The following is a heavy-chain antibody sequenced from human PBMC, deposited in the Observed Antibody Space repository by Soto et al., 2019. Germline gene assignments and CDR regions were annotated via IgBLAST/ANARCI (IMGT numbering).Heavy chain of an antibody. CDR1: EYSFTSYW. V-gene: IGHV5-10-1*01. Sequence: GELLKISCNGSEYSFTSYWISCVRQMPGKGLEWMGRIDPSDSYTNYSPSFQGHVTISADKSISTAYLQWSSLKASDTAMYYCARQYGSGLDVWGQGTTVTVSS. CDR3: ARQYGSGLDV. CDR2: IDPSDSYT. D-gene: IGHD3-10*01. J-gene: IGHJ6*02.